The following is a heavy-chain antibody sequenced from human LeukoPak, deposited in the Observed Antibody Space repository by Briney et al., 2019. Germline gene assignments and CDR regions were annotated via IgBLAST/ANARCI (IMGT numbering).Heavy chain of an antibody. CDR2: TYQSGRT. D-gene: IGHD1-26*01. J-gene: IGHJ4*02. Sequence: MPSETLSLTCTVSGGSISSSSYYWGWIRQPPGKGLEWIGETYQSGRTEYNPSLKSRVTISVDTSKNQFSLRLSSVTAADTAVYFCARHMGSYRGFDYWGQGTLVTVSS. CDR3: ARHMGSYRGFDY. V-gene: IGHV4-39*07. CDR1: GGSISSSSYY.